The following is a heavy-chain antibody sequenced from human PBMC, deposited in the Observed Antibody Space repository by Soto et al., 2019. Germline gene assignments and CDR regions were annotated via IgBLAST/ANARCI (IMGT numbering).Heavy chain of an antibody. CDR2: ITSDGSDT. Sequence: EVQLVESGGGLVQPGGSLRLSCAASGFTFSSYCMHWVRQAPGKGLVWVSRITSDGSDTTYADSVKGRFTISRDNAKNTLLLQLNSLRAEDTAVYYCARDKVPFYGPGSFAYWGQGTLVTVSS. D-gene: IGHD3-10*01. V-gene: IGHV3-74*01. CDR1: GFTFSSYC. CDR3: ARDKVPFYGPGSFAY. J-gene: IGHJ4*02.